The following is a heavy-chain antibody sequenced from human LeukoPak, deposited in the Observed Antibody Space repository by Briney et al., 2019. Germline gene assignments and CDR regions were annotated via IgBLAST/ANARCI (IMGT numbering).Heavy chain of an antibody. Sequence: GASVKVSCMASGYTFTGYYMHWVRQAPGQGLEWMGWINPNRCGTNYAQKFQGRVTMTRDTSISTAYMELSRLRSDDTAVYCCAREGNAGGPMVRGVSCWFDPWGQGTLVTVSS. D-gene: IGHD3-10*01. CDR3: AREGNAGGPMVRGVSCWFDP. J-gene: IGHJ5*02. CDR2: INPNRCGT. CDR1: GYTFTGYY. V-gene: IGHV1-2*02.